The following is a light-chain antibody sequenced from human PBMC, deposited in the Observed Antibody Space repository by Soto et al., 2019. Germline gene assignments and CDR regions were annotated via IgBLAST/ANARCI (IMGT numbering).Light chain of an antibody. J-gene: IGKJ1*01. CDR1: QTVSSSY. CDR3: QQYGISPWT. CDR2: GTS. Sequence: EIVLTQSPGTLSLSPGERATLSCRASQTVSSSYFAWYQQKPGQAPRLLIYGTSSRATGIPDRFSGSGSGTDFTLTIIRLEPDDLAVYYCQQYGISPWTFGQGTKVEIK. V-gene: IGKV3-20*01.